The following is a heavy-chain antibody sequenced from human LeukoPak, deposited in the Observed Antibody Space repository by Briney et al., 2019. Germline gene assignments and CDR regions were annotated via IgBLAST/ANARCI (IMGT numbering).Heavy chain of an antibody. D-gene: IGHD6-13*01. V-gene: IGHV4-34*01. Sequence: PSETLSLTCAVYGGSFSGYYWSWIRQPPGKGLEWIGEINRSGSTNYNPSLKSRVTMSVDTSKNQFSLKLSSVTAADTAVYYCARASVAAAAVPFDYWGQGTLVTVSS. CDR2: INRSGST. J-gene: IGHJ4*02. CDR3: ARASVAAAAVPFDY. CDR1: GGSFSGYY.